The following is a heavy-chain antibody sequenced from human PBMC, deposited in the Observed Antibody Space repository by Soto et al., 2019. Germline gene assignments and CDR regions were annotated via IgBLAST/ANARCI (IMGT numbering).Heavy chain of an antibody. CDR2: INHSGSN. D-gene: IGHD2-8*01. J-gene: IGHJ2*01. CDR1: GGSFSGYY. V-gene: IGHV4-34*01. Sequence: QVQLQQWGAGLLKPSETLSLTCAVYGGSFSGYYWSWIRQPPGKGLEWIGEINHSGSNNYNPSLKSRVTISVDTSKNQLSLKLSSVTAADTAVYYCARGGRVYCTNGVCYRGRNWYFDLWGRGTLVTVSS. CDR3: ARGGRVYCTNGVCYRGRNWYFDL.